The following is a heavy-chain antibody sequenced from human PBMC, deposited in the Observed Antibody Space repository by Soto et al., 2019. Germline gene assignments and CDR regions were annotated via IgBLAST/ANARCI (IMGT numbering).Heavy chain of an antibody. Sequence: ASVKVSCKASGGTFSSYAISWVRQAPGQGLEWMGGIIPIFGTANYAQKFQGRVTITADESTSTAYMELSSLRSEDTAVYYCAGGIHSGVYYFDYCGQGTLVTVSS. CDR2: IIPIFGTA. V-gene: IGHV1-69*13. J-gene: IGHJ4*02. D-gene: IGHD5-18*01. CDR1: GGTFSSYA. CDR3: AGGIHSGVYYFDY.